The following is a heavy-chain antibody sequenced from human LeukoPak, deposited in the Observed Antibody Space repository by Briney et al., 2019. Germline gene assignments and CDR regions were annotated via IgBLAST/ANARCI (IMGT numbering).Heavy chain of an antibody. J-gene: IGHJ3*02. V-gene: IGHV1-69*06. CDR1: GGTFSSYA. CDR3: ARADVVVPAAMRI. D-gene: IGHD2-2*01. CDR2: IIPIFGTA. Sequence: PVKVSCKASGGTFSSYAISWVRQAPGQGLEWMGGIIPIFGTANYAQKFQGRVTITADKSTSTAYMELSSLRSEDTAVYYCARADVVVPAAMRIWGQGTMVTVSS.